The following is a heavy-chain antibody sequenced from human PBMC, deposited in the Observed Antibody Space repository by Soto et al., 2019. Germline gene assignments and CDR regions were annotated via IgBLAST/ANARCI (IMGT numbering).Heavy chain of an antibody. CDR2: INPSGGST. D-gene: IGHD2-15*01. CDR1: GYTFTSYY. CDR3: AIPLLGYCSGGSCSDFEY. Sequence: QVQLVQSGAEVKKPGASVKVSCKASGYTFTSYYMHWVRQAPGQGLEWMGIINPSGGSTSYAQKFQGGVSMTRDTSTSTVYMELSSLRSEDTAVYYCAIPLLGYCSGGSCSDFEYWGQGTLVTVSS. V-gene: IGHV1-46*01. J-gene: IGHJ4*02.